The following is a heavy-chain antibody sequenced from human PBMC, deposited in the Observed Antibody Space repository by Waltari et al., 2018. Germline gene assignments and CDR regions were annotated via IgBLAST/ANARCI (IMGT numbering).Heavy chain of an antibody. CDR2: IRGSGEST. Sequence: EAQLLESGGGLVQPGGSLRLSCAVSGFTFSDYAMSWVRQAPGRGLEWVSRIRGSGESTYYADSVKGRFTVARDNSKNTLSLQMNSLRAEDTAVYYCAKRGSALGYCGSATCYSGLRGSYYYMDVWGKGTTVTISS. V-gene: IGHV3-23*01. CDR1: GFTFSDYA. CDR3: AKRGSALGYCGSATCYSGLRGSYYYMDV. J-gene: IGHJ6*03. D-gene: IGHD2-2*01.